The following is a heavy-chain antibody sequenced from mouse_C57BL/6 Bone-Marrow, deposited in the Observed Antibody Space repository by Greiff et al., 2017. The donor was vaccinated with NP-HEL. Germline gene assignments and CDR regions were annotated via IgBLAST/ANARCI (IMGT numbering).Heavy chain of an antibody. CDR1: GYTFTSYW. J-gene: IGHJ1*03. CDR3: TRMDDYDREGDWYFDV. V-gene: IGHV1-50*01. Sequence: VQLQQPGAELVKPGASVKLSCKASGYTFTSYWMQWVKQRPGQGLEWIGEIDPSDSYTNYNQKFKGKATLTVDTSSSTAYMQLSSLTSEDSAVYYCTRMDDYDREGDWYFDVWGRGTTVTVSS. D-gene: IGHD2-4*01. CDR2: IDPSDSYT.